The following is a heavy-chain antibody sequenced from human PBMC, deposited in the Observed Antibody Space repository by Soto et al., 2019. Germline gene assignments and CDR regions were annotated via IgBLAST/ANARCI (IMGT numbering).Heavy chain of an antibody. Sequence: RASVKVSCKASGGTFGSHAITWVRQAPGQGLEWMGDTIPIFDTTKYAQNFQGRVTISADESTSTAYMELSSLSSEDTAVYYCAKWGSGSSSYYYFGLDVWGQGTAVTVSS. D-gene: IGHD1-26*01. CDR3: AKWGSGSSSYYYFGLDV. CDR2: TIPIFDTT. J-gene: IGHJ6*02. CDR1: GGTFGSHA. V-gene: IGHV1-69*13.